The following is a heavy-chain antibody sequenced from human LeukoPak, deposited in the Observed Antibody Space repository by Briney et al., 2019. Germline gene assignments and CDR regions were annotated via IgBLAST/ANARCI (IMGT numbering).Heavy chain of an antibody. CDR3: ARVLRWEGRYFDY. Sequence: SQTLSLTCTVSGGSISSGDYYWSWIRQPPGKGLEWIGYIYYSGSTYYNQSLKSRVTISVDTSKNQFSLKLSSVTAADTAVYYCARVLRWEGRYFDYWGQGTLVTVSS. CDR1: GGSISSGDYY. D-gene: IGHD4-23*01. J-gene: IGHJ4*02. V-gene: IGHV4-30-4*01. CDR2: IYYSGST.